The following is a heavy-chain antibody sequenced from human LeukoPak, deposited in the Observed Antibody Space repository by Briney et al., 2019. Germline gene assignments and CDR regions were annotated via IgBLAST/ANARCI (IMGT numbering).Heavy chain of an antibody. J-gene: IGHJ4*02. V-gene: IGHV4-30-4*08. Sequence: SQTLSLTCTVSGVSISSGDYYWTWIRRPPGKGLEWIGYINYSGSTYYNPSLKSRVTISVDMSKKQFFLKLSSVTAADTAVYYCAGTHQWLAFDYWGQGNLVTVSS. D-gene: IGHD6-19*01. CDR3: AGTHQWLAFDY. CDR2: INYSGST. CDR1: GVSISSGDYY.